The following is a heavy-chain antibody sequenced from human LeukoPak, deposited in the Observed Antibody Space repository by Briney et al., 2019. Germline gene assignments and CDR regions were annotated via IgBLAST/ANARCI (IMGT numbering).Heavy chain of an antibody. CDR2: ISAYNGNI. CDR3: ARGLVGGYSSEYFQH. CDR1: GYTFTSYG. J-gene: IGHJ1*01. V-gene: IGHV1-18*01. Sequence: ASVKVSCKASGYTFTSYGISWVRQAPGQGLEWMGWISAYNGNINYAQKLQGRVTMTTDTSTSTAYMELRSLRSDDTAVYYCARGLVGGYSSEYFQHWGQGTLVTVSS. D-gene: IGHD3-22*01.